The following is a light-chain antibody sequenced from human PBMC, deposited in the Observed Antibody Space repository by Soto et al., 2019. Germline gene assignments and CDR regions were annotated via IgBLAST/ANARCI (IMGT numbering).Light chain of an antibody. V-gene: IGLV2-14*01. J-gene: IGLJ1*01. CDR1: TNDAGGYNY. Sequence: QSALTQPACVSGSPGQSITISCTGTTNDAGGYNYVSWYQQLPGNAPKLIIYEVNHRPSGVSNRFSGSKSGSTASLTISRLQAEDEADYYCSSYTSSSTLVFGTGTKVTVL. CDR2: EVN. CDR3: SSYTSSSTLV.